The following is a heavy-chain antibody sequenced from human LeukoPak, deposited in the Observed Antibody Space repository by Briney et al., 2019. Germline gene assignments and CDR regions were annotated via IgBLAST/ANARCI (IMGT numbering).Heavy chain of an antibody. J-gene: IGHJ3*02. CDR1: GYTFISYY. CDR2: INPSGGST. D-gene: IGHD5-24*01. V-gene: IGHV1-46*01. Sequence: ASVKVSCKASGYTFISYYMYWVRQAPGQGLESIGIINPSGGSTTYAQKFQGRVTITADESTSTAYMELSSLRSEDTAVYYCARVQWRADDAFDIWGQGTMVTVSS. CDR3: ARVQWRADDAFDI.